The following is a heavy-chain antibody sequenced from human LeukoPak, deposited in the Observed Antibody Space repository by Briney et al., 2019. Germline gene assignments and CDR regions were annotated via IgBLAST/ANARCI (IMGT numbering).Heavy chain of an antibody. CDR3: ARDRRWEPPMPPQHYYYYYGMDV. CDR2: INPNSGGT. J-gene: IGHJ6*02. D-gene: IGHD1-26*01. V-gene: IGHV1-2*02. Sequence: PGASVKVSCKASGYTFTGYYMHWVRQAPGQGLEWMGWINPNSGGTNYAQKFQGRVTMTRDTSISTAYMELSSLRSEDTAVYYCARDRRWEPPMPPQHYYYYYGMDVWGQGTTVTVSS. CDR1: GYTFTGYY.